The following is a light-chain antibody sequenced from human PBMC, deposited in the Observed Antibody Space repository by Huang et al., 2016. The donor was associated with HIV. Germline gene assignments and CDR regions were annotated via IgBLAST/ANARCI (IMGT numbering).Light chain of an antibody. CDR3: QQYYDTPYT. J-gene: IGKJ2*01. CDR2: WAS. Sequence: DIVMTQSPDSLAVSLGERATINCKSGQSVLYSYNNKNCLAWYQQKQGQPPRLLIYWASTRESGVPIRISGGGSGTDFTLTISSLQAEDVAVYYCQQYYDTPYTFGRGTKLEIK. V-gene: IGKV4-1*01. CDR1: QSVLYSYNNKNC.